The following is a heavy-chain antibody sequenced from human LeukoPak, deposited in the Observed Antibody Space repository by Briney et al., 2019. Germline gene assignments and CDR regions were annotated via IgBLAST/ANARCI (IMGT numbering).Heavy chain of an antibody. CDR2: IYHSGST. D-gene: IGHD5-18*01. V-gene: IGHV4-38-2*02. Sequence: SETLSLTCTVSRYSISSGYYWGWIRQPPGKGLEWIGSIYHSGSTYYNPSLKSRVTISVDTSKNQFSLKLSSVTAADTAVYFCTSFHPGGYSYGTDFFDCWGQGTLVTVSS. CDR3: TSFHPGGYSYGTDFFDC. J-gene: IGHJ4*02. CDR1: RYSISSGYY.